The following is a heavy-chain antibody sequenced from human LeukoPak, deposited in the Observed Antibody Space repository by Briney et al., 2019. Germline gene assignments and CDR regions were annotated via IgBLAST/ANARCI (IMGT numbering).Heavy chain of an antibody. CDR1: GGSITSGTYY. CDR2: FYTSENT. D-gene: IGHD6-13*01. Sequence: SQTLSLTCTVSGGSITSGTYYWSWIRQPAGKGLEWIGRFYTSENTNYNPSLKSRVTLSLDASRNQFSLKLSSVTAADTAIYYCARDSAGIIAAGLFWGQGTLVTVSS. J-gene: IGHJ4*02. V-gene: IGHV4-61*02. CDR3: ARDSAGIIAAGLF.